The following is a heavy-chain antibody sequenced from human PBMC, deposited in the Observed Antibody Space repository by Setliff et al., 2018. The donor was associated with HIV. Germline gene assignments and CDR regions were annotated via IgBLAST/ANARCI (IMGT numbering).Heavy chain of an antibody. J-gene: IGHJ3*01. CDR1: GYTLTSYG. V-gene: IGHV1-18*01. Sequence: ASVKVSCKASGYTLTSYGISWVRQAPGQGLEWMGWISGYNGNTNYAQNLQGRVTMTTGTSTSTAYMELRSLRSDDTAVYYCARDSSTLPAFDVWGQGTMVTVSS. CDR3: ARDSSTLPAFDV. CDR2: ISGYNGNT. D-gene: IGHD6-13*01.